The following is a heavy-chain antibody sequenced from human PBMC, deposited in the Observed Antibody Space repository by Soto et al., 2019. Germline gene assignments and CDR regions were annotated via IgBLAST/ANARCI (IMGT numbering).Heavy chain of an antibody. CDR1: GGSVSSGSYY. D-gene: IGHD5-12*01. V-gene: IGHV4-61*01. CDR3: ASLSVSGYDYPYYYYYGMDV. Sequence: SETLSLTCTVSGGSVSSGSYYWSWIRQPPGKGLEWIGYIYYSGSTNYNPSLKSRVTISVDTSKNQFSLKLSSVTAADTAVYYCASLSVSGYDYPYYYYYGMDVWGQGTTVTVSS. J-gene: IGHJ6*02. CDR2: IYYSGST.